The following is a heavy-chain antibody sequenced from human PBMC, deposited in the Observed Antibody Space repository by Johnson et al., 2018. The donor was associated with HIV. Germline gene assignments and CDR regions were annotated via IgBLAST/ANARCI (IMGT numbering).Heavy chain of an antibody. CDR3: AREISRYYYDYAAFDL. J-gene: IGHJ3*01. CDR1: EFTFSNYA. V-gene: IGHV3-30*04. D-gene: IGHD3-22*01. CDR2: ISYDGTNK. Sequence: QVHLVESGGGVVQPGRSLRIYCAVSEFTFSNYAMHWVRLAPGKGLQWVAVISYDGTNKYYGDSVKGRFTISRDSFKNTLYLHMINLRADDTALYYCAREISRYYYDYAAFDLWGQGTTVTVSS.